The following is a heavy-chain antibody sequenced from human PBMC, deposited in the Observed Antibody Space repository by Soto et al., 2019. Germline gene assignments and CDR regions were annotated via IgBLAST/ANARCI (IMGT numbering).Heavy chain of an antibody. CDR2: TYYRSNWNN. Sequence: SQTLXLTCVISGDNFATNIAVFNCIMQSPSRGLEWLGRTYYRSNWNNDYAASVKGRINVNPDTSKNQFSLHLNSVTPEDTGVYYCARNSWNAQNEFEFCGQGIQV. CDR1: GDNFATNIAV. D-gene: IGHD1-1*01. J-gene: IGHJ4*02. V-gene: IGHV6-1*01. CDR3: ARNSWNAQNEFEF.